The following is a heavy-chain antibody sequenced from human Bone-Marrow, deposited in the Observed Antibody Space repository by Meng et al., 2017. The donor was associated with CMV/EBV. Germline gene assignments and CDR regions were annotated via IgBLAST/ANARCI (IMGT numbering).Heavy chain of an antibody. D-gene: IGHD5-24*01. CDR2: ISSSGSTI. Sequence: GESLKISCAASGFTFSDYYMSWIRQAPGKGLEWVSYISSSGSTIYYADSVKGRFTSSRDNAKNSLYLQMNSLRAEDTAVYYCARDGVGRDGYFDYWGQGTLVTVSS. J-gene: IGHJ4*02. CDR3: ARDGVGRDGYFDY. CDR1: GFTFSDYY. V-gene: IGHV3-11*01.